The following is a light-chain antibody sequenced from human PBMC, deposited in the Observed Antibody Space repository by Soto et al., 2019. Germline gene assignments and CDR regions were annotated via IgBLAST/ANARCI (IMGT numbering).Light chain of an antibody. CDR1: HSISSH. CDR2: AAS. V-gene: IGKV1D-8*03. J-gene: IGKJ1*01. Sequence: IWMTQSPSLLSASTRHRFTISCRINHSISSHLAWYQQKPGKAPELLIYAASTLQSGVPSRFSRTGSGTDFTLTISSLQPEDFATYYCQQYYSSLRTFGQGTKVDIK. CDR3: QQYYSSLRT.